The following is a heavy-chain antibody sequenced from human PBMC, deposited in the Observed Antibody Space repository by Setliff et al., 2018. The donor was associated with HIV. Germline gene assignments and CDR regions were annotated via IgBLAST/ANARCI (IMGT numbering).Heavy chain of an antibody. CDR3: AKEQEIGSYLDP. D-gene: IGHD2-2*02. CDR2: IIPILGIP. J-gene: IGHJ5*02. Sequence: SVKVSCKASGGAFISHTFTWVRQAPGQGLEWMGRIIPILGIPNYAQNFQGRLTISADKSTRTAYLELSSLRSDDSAVYFCAKEQEIGSYLDPWGQGTQVTVSS. V-gene: IGHV1-69*04. CDR1: GGAFISHT.